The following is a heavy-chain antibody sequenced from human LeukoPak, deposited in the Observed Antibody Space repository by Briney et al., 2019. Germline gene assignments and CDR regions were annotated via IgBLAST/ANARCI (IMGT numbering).Heavy chain of an antibody. CDR2: IYSGGST. D-gene: IGHD1-26*01. J-gene: IGHJ4*02. Sequence: PGGSLRLSCAASGFTVSSNYMSWVRQAPGKGLAWDSIIYSGGSTYYADSVKGRFTISRDNSKNTLYLQMNSLRAEDTAVYYCARQYSGSWPIGDYWGQGTLVTVSS. CDR1: GFTVSSNY. V-gene: IGHV3-66*04. CDR3: ARQYSGSWPIGDY.